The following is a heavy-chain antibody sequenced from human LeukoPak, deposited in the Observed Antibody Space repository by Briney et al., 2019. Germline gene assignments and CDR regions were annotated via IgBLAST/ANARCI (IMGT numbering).Heavy chain of an antibody. D-gene: IGHD4-11*01. CDR1: GGSISSYY. CDR3: ARGDRHSNYHPFDY. CDR2: IDYSGSA. Sequence: SETLSLTCTVSGGSISSYYWSWIRQSPGKGLEWIGYIDYSGSAYYNPSLKSRVTISVDTSKNQFSLKLSSVTAADTAVYYCARGDRHSNYHPFDYWGQGTLVTVSS. V-gene: IGHV4-59*01. J-gene: IGHJ4*02.